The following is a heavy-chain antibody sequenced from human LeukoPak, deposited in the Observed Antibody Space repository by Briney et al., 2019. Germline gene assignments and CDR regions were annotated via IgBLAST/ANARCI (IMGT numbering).Heavy chain of an antibody. CDR3: ASGQGFLAPAAPYYYYGMDV. D-gene: IGHD2-2*01. J-gene: IGHJ6*04. V-gene: IGHV4-4*02. CDR2: INHSGST. Sequence: SETLSLTCAVSGGSISSSNWWSWVRQPPGKGLEWIGEINHSGSTNYNPSLKSRVTISVDTSKNQFSLKLSSVTAADTAVYYCASGQGFLAPAAPYYYYGMDVWGKGTTVTVSS. CDR1: GGSISSSNW.